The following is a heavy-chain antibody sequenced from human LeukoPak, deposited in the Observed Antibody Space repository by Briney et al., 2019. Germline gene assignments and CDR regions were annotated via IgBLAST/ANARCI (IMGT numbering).Heavy chain of an antibody. V-gene: IGHV1-2*02. Sequence: EASVKVSCKASGYTFTDYYMHWVRQAPGQGFEWMGWINPNDGDTNYAQKFQGRVTMTRGTSISTAHMEVSRLRSDDTAVYYCARANFLYCSSSTCLFDYWGQRTLVTVSS. CDR1: GYTFTDYY. J-gene: IGHJ4*02. CDR2: INPNDGDT. D-gene: IGHD2-2*01. CDR3: ARANFLYCSSSTCLFDY.